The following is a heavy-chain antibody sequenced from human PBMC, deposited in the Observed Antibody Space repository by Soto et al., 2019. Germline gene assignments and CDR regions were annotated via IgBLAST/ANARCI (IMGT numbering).Heavy chain of an antibody. Sequence: ASVKVSCKASGYTFTSYAMHWVRQAPGQRLEWMGWINAGNGNTKYSQKFQGRVTITRDTSASTAYMELSSLRSEDTAVYYCARSIVVGDVLDYWGRGTLVTVSS. CDR1: GYTFTSYA. CDR2: INAGNGNT. V-gene: IGHV1-3*01. D-gene: IGHD2-21*01. J-gene: IGHJ4*02. CDR3: ARSIVVGDVLDY.